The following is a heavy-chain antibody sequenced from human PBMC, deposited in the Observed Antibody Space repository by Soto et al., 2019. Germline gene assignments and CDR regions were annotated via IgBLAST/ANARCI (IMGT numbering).Heavy chain of an antibody. Sequence: EVQLLESGGGLVQPGGSLRLSCAATGFSFSSYAMTWVRQAPGKGLEWVSAISGSGGSTYYADSVKGRFTISRDNSKNTLYLQMNSLRAEDTAVYYCAKGVTVNSPFDYWGQGTLVTVSS. CDR1: GFSFSSYA. CDR3: AKGVTVNSPFDY. D-gene: IGHD4-17*01. J-gene: IGHJ4*02. CDR2: ISGSGGST. V-gene: IGHV3-23*01.